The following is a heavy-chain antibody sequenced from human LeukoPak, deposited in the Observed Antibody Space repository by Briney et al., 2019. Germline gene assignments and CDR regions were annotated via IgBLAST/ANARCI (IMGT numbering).Heavy chain of an antibody. J-gene: IGHJ4*02. CDR2: IYHSGST. V-gene: IGHV4-38-2*02. D-gene: IGHD5-18*01. Sequence: SETLSLTCTVSGYSISSGYYWGWIRQPPGKGLEWIGSIYHSGSTYYNPSLKSRVTISVDTSKNQFSLKLSSVTAADTAVYYCARGPRRIQLWLDYWGQGTLVTVSS. CDR1: GYSISSGYY. CDR3: ARGPRRIQLWLDY.